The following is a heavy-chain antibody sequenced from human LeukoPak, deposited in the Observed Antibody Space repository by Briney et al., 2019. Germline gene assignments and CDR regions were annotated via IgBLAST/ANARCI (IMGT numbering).Heavy chain of an antibody. CDR3: ARDPGRTGFDY. CDR2: INHSGST. J-gene: IGHJ4*02. V-gene: IGHV4-34*01. Sequence: PSETLSLTCAVYGGSFSGYYWSWIRQPPGKGLEWIGEINHSGSTNYNPSLKSRVTISVDTSKNQFSLKLSSVTAADTAVYYCARDPGRTGFDYWGQGTLVTVSS. CDR1: GGSFSGYY. D-gene: IGHD1/OR15-1a*01.